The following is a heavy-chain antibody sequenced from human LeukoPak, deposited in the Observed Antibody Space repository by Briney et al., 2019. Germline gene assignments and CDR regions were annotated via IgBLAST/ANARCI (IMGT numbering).Heavy chain of an antibody. J-gene: IGHJ6*03. CDR3: ARVSSSTSWHLTRYYYYMDV. V-gene: IGHV4-31*03. CDR2: IYYSGST. Sequence: SQTLSLTCTVSGGSISSGGYYWSWIRQHPGKGLEWIGYIYYSGSTYYNPSLKSRVTISVDTSKNQFSLKLSSVTAADTAVYYCARVSSSTSWHLTRYYYYMDVWAKGPRSPSP. D-gene: IGHD2-2*01. CDR1: GGSISSGGYY.